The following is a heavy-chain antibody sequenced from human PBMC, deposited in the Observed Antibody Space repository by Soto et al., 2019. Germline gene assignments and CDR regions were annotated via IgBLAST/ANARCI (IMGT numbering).Heavy chain of an antibody. J-gene: IGHJ6*02. CDR3: ARTRSAWSDFHYYSLDV. D-gene: IGHD1-26*01. Sequence: QVQLVESGGGVVQPGRSLRLSCAASGFTFNSYGMHWVRQGPGNGLEWVAFISYDSTKTYYADTVKGRFTISRDNSNSALYVQMNSRTDEDTDVYYCARTRSAWSDFHYYSLDVWGQGTTVNVSS. CDR2: ISYDSTKT. CDR1: GFTFNSYG. V-gene: IGHV3-30*03.